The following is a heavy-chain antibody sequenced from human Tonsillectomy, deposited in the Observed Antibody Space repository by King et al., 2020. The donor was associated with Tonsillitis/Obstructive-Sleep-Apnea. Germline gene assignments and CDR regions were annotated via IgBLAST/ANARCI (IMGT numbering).Heavy chain of an antibody. CDR1: GYSFTSYW. V-gene: IGHV5-10-1*03. J-gene: IGHJ6*02. Sequence: VQLVESGAEVKKPGESLRISCKGSGYSFTSYWISWVRQMPGKGLEWMGRIDPSDSYTNYSPSFQGHVTISADKSISTAYLQWRSLKASDTAMYYCAIPLDFWSGYPYGMDVWGQGTTVTVSS. D-gene: IGHD3-3*01. CDR2: IDPSDSYT. CDR3: AIPLDFWSGYPYGMDV.